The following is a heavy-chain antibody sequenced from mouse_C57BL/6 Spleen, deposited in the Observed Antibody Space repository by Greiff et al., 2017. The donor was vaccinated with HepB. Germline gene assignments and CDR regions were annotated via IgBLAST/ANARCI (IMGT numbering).Heavy chain of an antibody. V-gene: IGHV5-12*01. CDR1: GFTFSDYY. J-gene: IGHJ4*01. Sequence: DVMLVESGGGLVQPGGSLKLSCAASGFTFSDYYMYWVRQTPEKRLEWVAYISNGGGSTYYPDTVKGRFTISRDNAKNTLYLQMSRLKSEDTAMYYCARGEYDDDEMDYWGQGTSVTVSS. D-gene: IGHD2-4*01. CDR3: ARGEYDDDEMDY. CDR2: ISNGGGST.